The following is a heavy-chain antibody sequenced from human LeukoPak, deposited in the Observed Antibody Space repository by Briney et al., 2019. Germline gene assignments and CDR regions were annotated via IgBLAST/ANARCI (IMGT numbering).Heavy chain of an antibody. J-gene: IGHJ3*02. CDR1: GYSFTSYW. V-gene: IGHV5-51*01. CDR3: ARKLVWGLSPAGAFDI. Sequence: GESLKISCKGSGYSFTSYWIGWVRQMPGKGLEWMGIIYPGDSDTRYSPSFQGQVTISADKSIGTAYLQWSSLKASDTAMYYCARKLVWGLSPAGAFDIWGQGTMVTVSS. D-gene: IGHD3-10*01. CDR2: IYPGDSDT.